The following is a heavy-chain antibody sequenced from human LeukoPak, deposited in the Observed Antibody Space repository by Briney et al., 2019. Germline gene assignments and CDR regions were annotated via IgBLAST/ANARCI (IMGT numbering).Heavy chain of an antibody. V-gene: IGHV3-33*01. Sequence: PGGSLRLSCAASGFTFSSYAMHWVRQAPGKGLEWVSLIWYDGSNKYYAESVKGRFTISRDDSKNTLYLQMNSLRAEDTAVYYCARVQQLNLQGPDYWGQGTLVTVSS. J-gene: IGHJ4*02. CDR1: GFTFSSYA. CDR2: IWYDGSNK. CDR3: ARVQQLNLQGPDY. D-gene: IGHD6-13*01.